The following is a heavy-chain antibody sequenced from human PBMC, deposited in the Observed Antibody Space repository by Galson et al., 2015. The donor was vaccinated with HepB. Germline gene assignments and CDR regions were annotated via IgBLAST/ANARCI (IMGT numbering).Heavy chain of an antibody. CDR3: ARAQRPVDY. V-gene: IGHV3-48*02. D-gene: IGHD1-1*01. CDR2: ISSSSSTI. J-gene: IGHJ4*01. CDR1: GFTFSSYS. Sequence: LRLSCAASGFTFSSYSMNWVRQAPGKGLEWISYISSSSSTIHYADSVKGRFTISRVNAKNSLYLQMNSLRDEDTAVYYCARAQRPVDYWGQGTLVTVSS.